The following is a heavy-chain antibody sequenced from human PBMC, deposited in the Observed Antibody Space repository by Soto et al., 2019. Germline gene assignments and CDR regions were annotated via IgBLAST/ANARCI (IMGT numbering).Heavy chain of an antibody. V-gene: IGHV3-48*02. CDR1: GFTFSSYS. CDR2: ISSSSSTI. J-gene: IGHJ6*02. D-gene: IGHD6-13*01. CDR3: ARGNPGSSWSYYYYGMDV. Sequence: GGSLRLSCAASGFTFSSYSMNWVRQAPGKGLEWVSYISSSSSTIYYADSVKGRFTISRDNAKNSLYLQMNSLRDEDTAVYYCARGNPGSSWSYYYYGMDVWGQGTTVTVSS.